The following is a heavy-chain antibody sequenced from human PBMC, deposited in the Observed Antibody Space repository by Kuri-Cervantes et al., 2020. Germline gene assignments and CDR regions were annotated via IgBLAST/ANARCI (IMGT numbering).Heavy chain of an antibody. CDR3: AKDIRGSSWYGIVLDY. CDR1: GFSLSDYT. V-gene: IGHV3-11*01. CDR2: ISSTGTTI. D-gene: IGHD6-13*01. Sequence: GESLKISCVVSGFSLSDYTMSWVRQAPGMGLEWVAYISSTGTTIFYADSVKGRFTISRDNAKNSLYLQMNSLRAEDTALYYCAKDIRGSSWYGIVLDYWGQGTLVTVSS. J-gene: IGHJ4*02.